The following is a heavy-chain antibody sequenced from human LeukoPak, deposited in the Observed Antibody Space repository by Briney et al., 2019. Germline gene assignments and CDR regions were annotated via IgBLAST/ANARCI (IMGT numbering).Heavy chain of an antibody. J-gene: IGHJ4*02. CDR2: IYTSGGT. CDR3: ARSRSGDRMFDY. D-gene: IGHD7-27*01. V-gene: IGHV4-4*07. Sequence: PSETLSLTCTVSGGSISSYYWSWIRQPAGKGLEWIGRIYTSGGTDYNPSLKSRVTMSVDTSRNQFSLRLSSVTAADTAVYYCARSRSGDRMFDYWGQGTLVTVSS. CDR1: GGSISSYY.